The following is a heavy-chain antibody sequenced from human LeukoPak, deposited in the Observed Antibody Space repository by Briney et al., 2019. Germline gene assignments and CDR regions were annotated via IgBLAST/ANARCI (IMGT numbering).Heavy chain of an antibody. J-gene: IGHJ4*02. Sequence: AASVKVSCKASGGTFSSDSFSWVRQAPGQGPEWMGRIIPLLGIENCAQKFQDRLTIMADKSTSTVYMKLSSLRSGDTAVYYCARGDGGHDFWSNYPLDSWGQGTLVTVSS. CDR2: IIPLLGIE. D-gene: IGHD3-3*01. V-gene: IGHV1-69*02. CDR1: GGTFSSDS. CDR3: ARGDGGHDFWSNYPLDS.